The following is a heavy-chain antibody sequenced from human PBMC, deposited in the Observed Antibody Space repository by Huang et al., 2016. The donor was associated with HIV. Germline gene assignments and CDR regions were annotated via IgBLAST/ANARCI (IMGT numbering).Heavy chain of an antibody. CDR1: GGTFSSYA. Sequence: QVQLVQSGAEVKKPGSSVKVSCKASGGTFSSYAISWVRQAPGQGLEWMGGIIPSMGTANDAQKFQGRVTITAEESTSTAYMELSSLRSEDTAVYYCARARGYYDSSVSYYFDYWGQGTLVTVSS. V-gene: IGHV1-69*13. CDR3: ARARGYYDSSVSYYFDY. J-gene: IGHJ4*02. D-gene: IGHD3-22*01. CDR2: IIPSMGTA.